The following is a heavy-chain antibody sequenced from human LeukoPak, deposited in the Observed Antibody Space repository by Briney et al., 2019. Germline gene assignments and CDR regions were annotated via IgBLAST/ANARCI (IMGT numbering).Heavy chain of an antibody. D-gene: IGHD5-12*01. CDR1: GGSFSGYY. CDR2: INHSGST. V-gene: IGHV4-34*01. Sequence: SETLSLTCAVYGGSFSGYYWSWIRQPPGKGLEWIGEINHSGSTNYNPSLKSRVTISVDTSKNQFSLKLSSVTAADTAVYYCARQLSGYAPGWGQGTLVTVSS. CDR3: ARQLSGYAPG. J-gene: IGHJ4*02.